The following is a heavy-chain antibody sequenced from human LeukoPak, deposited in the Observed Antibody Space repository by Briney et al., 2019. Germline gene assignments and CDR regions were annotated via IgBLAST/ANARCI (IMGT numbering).Heavy chain of an antibody. J-gene: IGHJ4*02. Sequence: PSETLSLTCAVYGGSFSGYYWSWIRQPPGKGLEWIGSIYHSGSTYYNPSLKSRVTISVDTSKNQFSLKLSSVTAADTAVYYCARLGARFLDYWGQGTPVTVSS. CDR1: GGSFSGYY. D-gene: IGHD1-26*01. V-gene: IGHV4-34*01. CDR2: IYHSGST. CDR3: ARLGARFLDY.